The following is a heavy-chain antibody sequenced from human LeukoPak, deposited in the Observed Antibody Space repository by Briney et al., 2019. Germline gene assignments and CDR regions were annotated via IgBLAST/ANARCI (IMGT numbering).Heavy chain of an antibody. CDR3: ARLREIPVFGVVTKSTSYFDY. CDR2: INTDGSST. CDR1: GFTFSSYW. V-gene: IGHV3-74*01. J-gene: IGHJ4*02. Sequence: GGSLRLSCAASGFTFSSYWMHWVRQAPGKGLVWVSRINTDGSSTSYADSVKGRFTISRDNAKNTLYLQMNSLRAEDTAVYYCARLREIPVFGVVTKSTSYFDYWGQGTLVTVSS. D-gene: IGHD3-3*01.